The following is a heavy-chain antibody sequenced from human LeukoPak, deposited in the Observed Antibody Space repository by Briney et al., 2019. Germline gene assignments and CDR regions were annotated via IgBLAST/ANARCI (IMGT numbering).Heavy chain of an antibody. CDR1: GFNFGAYW. CDR3: ARPYSISWELDS. D-gene: IGHD6-13*01. Sequence: GGSLRLSCASSGFNFGAYWMSWVRQAPGKGLEWVATIKQDESEKYYVDSVKGRFTISRGNAKNSLYLQMNSLRAEDTAVYYCARPYSISWELDSWGQGTPVTVSS. J-gene: IGHJ5*01. V-gene: IGHV3-7*01. CDR2: IKQDESEK.